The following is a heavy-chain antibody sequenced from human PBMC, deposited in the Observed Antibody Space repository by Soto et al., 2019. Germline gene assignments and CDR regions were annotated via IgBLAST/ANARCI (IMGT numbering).Heavy chain of an antibody. Sequence: EVQLVESGGGLIQPGGSLRLSCAASGFTFSSYAMHWVRQATGKGLEWVSAIGTAGDTYYPGSVKGRFTISRENAKNSLYLQMNSLRAGDTALYYCARGWLATGGSLSYMDVWGKGTTVTVSS. CDR1: GFTFSSYA. J-gene: IGHJ6*03. CDR2: IGTAGDT. CDR3: ARGWLATGGSLSYMDV. V-gene: IGHV3-13*01. D-gene: IGHD6-13*01.